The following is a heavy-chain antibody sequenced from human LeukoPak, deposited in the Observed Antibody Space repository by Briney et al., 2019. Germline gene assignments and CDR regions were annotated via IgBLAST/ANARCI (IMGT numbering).Heavy chain of an antibody. D-gene: IGHD3-3*01. J-gene: IGHJ4*02. V-gene: IGHV3-21*01. CDR1: GFTFSTYT. CDR2: ISSGSSYI. CDR3: ARDLAPPAGVLIILRLFDN. Sequence: PGGSLRLSCAASGFTFSTYTMNWVRQAPGKGLEWVSSISSGSSYIYYADSVKGRFTISRDNAKNSVYLQMNSLRAEDTAVYYCARDLAPPAGVLIILRLFDNWGQGTLVTVSS.